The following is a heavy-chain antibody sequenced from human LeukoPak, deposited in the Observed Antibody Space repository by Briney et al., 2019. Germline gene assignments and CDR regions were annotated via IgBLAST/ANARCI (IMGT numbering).Heavy chain of an antibody. CDR3: ARVDTAMVMGPYYYYYYYMDV. CDR1: GFTFSSYA. J-gene: IGHJ6*03. CDR2: ISSSGSTI. Sequence: GGSLRLFCAASGFTFSSYAMSWIRQAPGKGLEWVSYISSSGSTIYYADSVKGRFTISRDNAKNSLYLQMNSLRAEDTAVYYCARVDTAMVMGPYYYYYYYMDVWGKGTTVTVSS. V-gene: IGHV3-11*01. D-gene: IGHD5-18*01.